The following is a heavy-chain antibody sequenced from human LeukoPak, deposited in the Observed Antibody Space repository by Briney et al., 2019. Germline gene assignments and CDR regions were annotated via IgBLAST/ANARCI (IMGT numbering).Heavy chain of an antibody. Sequence: SGESLKISCKGSGYSFTSYWIGWVRQMPGKGLEWMGIIYPGDSDTRYSPSFQGQVTISADKSISTAYLQWSSLKASDTAMYCCARQPIYCSSSSCYPFDYWGQGTLVTVSS. CDR1: GYSFTSYW. CDR3: ARQPIYCSSSSCYPFDY. CDR2: IYPGDSDT. D-gene: IGHD2-2*01. J-gene: IGHJ4*02. V-gene: IGHV5-51*01.